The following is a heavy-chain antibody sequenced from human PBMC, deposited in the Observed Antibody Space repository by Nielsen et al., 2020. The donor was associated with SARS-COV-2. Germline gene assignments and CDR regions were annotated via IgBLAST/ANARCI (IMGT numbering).Heavy chain of an antibody. Sequence: GPTLVKPTQTLTLTCTFSGFSLSTSGVGVGWIRQPPGKALEWLALIYWDDDKRYSPSLKSRLTITKDTSKKQVVLTMTRMDPVDTATYYCAHTGSDFWSDYYGYWGQGTLVTVSS. V-gene: IGHV2-5*02. CDR1: GFSLSTSGVG. D-gene: IGHD3-3*01. CDR2: IYWDDDK. J-gene: IGHJ4*02. CDR3: AHTGSDFWSDYYGY.